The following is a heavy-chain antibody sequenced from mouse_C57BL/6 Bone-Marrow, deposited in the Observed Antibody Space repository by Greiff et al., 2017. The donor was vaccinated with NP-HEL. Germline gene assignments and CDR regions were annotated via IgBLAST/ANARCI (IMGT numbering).Heavy chain of an antibody. Sequence: QVQLQQSGPELVKPGASVKLSCKASGYTFTSYDINWVKQRPGQGLEWIGMIHPNSGSTNYNEKFKSKATLTVDKSSSTAYMQLSSLTSEDSAVYYCASYYYGSSVSYFDVWGTGTTVTVSS. CDR2: IHPNSGST. J-gene: IGHJ1*03. D-gene: IGHD1-1*01. V-gene: IGHV1-64*01. CDR3: ASYYYGSSVSYFDV. CDR1: GYTFTSYD.